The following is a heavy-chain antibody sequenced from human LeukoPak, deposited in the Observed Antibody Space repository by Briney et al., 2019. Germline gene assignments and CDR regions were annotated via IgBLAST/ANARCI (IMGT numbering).Heavy chain of an antibody. V-gene: IGHV1-2*02. J-gene: IGHJ5*02. Sequence: GASVKVSCKASGYTFTSYYMHWVRQAPGQALEWMGWISPKSGGTKYAQKFQGRVTMTRDTSVNTAYMELTSLISDDTAVYYCARPGRPQQHDDGDYNWFDTWGQGTLVTVSS. CDR2: ISPKSGGT. CDR1: GYTFTSYY. D-gene: IGHD4-17*01. CDR3: ARPGRPQQHDDGDYNWFDT.